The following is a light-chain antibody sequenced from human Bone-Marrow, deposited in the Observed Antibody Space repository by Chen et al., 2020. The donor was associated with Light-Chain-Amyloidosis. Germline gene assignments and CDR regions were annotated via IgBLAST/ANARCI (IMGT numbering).Light chain of an antibody. Sequence: EIVLTQSPGTLSLSPGDRATLSCRASQSVSSSYLAWYQQKPGQAPRLLIYGASSRATRIPDKFSGSGSGTDFTLTNSRLEPEDFAVYYCQQYGSSPSTFGGGTKVEIK. CDR1: QSVSSSY. J-gene: IGKJ4*01. V-gene: IGKV3-20*01. CDR3: QQYGSSPST. CDR2: GAS.